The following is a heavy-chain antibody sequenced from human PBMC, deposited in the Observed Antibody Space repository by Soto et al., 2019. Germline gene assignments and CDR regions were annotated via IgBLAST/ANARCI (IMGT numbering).Heavy chain of an antibody. V-gene: IGHV3-21*01. Sequence: EVQLVESGGGLVKPGGSLRLSCAASGFTFSSYSMNWVRQAPGKGLEWVSSISSSSSYIYYADSVKGRFTISSDNDKNSLYLQMNSLRAEDTAVSYCATYLPDADFAYWGQGNLLTLSS. D-gene: IGHD2-21*01. CDR3: ATYLPDADFAY. CDR2: ISSSSSYI. CDR1: GFTFSSYS. J-gene: IGHJ4*02.